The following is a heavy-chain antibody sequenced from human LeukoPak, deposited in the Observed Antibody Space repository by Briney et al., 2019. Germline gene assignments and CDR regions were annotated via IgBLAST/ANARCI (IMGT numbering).Heavy chain of an antibody. CDR3: AKGEIPPYYADC. CDR1: GFTFSSYG. CDR2: IWYDGSNK. J-gene: IGHJ4*02. V-gene: IGHV3-33*06. Sequence: PGGSLRLSCAASGFTFSSYGMHWVRQAPGKGLEWVAVIWYDGSNKYYADSVKGRFTISRDNSKNTLYLQMNSLRAGDTAVYYCAKGEIPPYYADCWGQGTLVTVSS. D-gene: IGHD3-3*01.